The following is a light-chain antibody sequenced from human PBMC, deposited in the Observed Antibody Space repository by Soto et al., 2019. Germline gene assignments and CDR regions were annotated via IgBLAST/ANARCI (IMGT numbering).Light chain of an antibody. V-gene: IGKV3-20*01. CDR3: QQYGSSLTWT. CDR1: QSVSSSY. CDR2: GAS. J-gene: IGKJ1*01. Sequence: IVLTQSPGTLSLSPGERATLSCRASQSVSSSYLAWYQQKPGQAPRLLIYGASSRATGIPDRFSGSGSGTDFTLTISRPEPEDFAVYYCQQYGSSLTWTFGQGTKVDIK.